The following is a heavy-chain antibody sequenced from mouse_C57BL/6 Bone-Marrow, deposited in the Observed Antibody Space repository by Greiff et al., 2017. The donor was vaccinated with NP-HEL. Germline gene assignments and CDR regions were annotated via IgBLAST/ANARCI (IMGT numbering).Heavy chain of an antibody. CDR1: GFTFTDYY. J-gene: IGHJ1*03. CDR2: IRNKANGYTT. Sequence: EVKVVESGGGLVQPGGSLSLSCAASGFTFTDYYMSWVRQPPGKALEWLGFIRNKANGYTTEYSASVKGRFTISIDNAQSILYRQMNALRAEDSATSYCARYGGYWYFDVWGTGTTVTVSS. CDR3: ARYGGYWYFDV. V-gene: IGHV7-3*01.